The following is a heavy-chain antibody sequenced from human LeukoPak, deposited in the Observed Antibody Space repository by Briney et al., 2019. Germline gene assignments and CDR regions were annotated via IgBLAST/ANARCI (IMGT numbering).Heavy chain of an antibody. V-gene: IGHV3-66*01. CDR2: IYSGGST. CDR3: ARARSGWATGSPDY. J-gene: IGHJ4*02. Sequence: GGSLRLSCAASGFTVSSNYMSWVRQAPGKGLEWVSVIYSGGSTYYADSVKGRFTISRDNSKNTLYLQMNSLRAEDTAVYYCARARSGWATGSPDYWGQGTLVTVSS. CDR1: GFTVSSNY. D-gene: IGHD6-19*01.